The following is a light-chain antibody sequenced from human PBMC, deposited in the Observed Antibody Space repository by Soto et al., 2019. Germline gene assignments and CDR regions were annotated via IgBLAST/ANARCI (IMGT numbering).Light chain of an antibody. J-gene: IGKJ1*01. CDR2: RAS. CDR3: QHYNSYSEA. CDR1: QDIATY. V-gene: IGKV1-5*03. Sequence: DIQMTQSPSSLSASVGNRVTITCQASQDIATYLNWYQQKPGKAPNLLIYRASTLKSGVPSRFSGSGSGTEFTLTISSLQPDDFATYYCQHYNSYSEAFGQGTKGDNK.